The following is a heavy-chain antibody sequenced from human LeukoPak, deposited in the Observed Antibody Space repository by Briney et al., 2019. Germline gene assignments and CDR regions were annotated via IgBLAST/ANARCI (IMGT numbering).Heavy chain of an antibody. V-gene: IGHV1-69*01. CDR2: IIPIFGTA. Sequence: SVKVSCKASGGTFSSYAISWVRQAPGQGLEWMGGIIPIFGTANYAQKFQGRVTITADESTSTAYMELSSLRSEDTAVYYCARGRGAEAGTWYYGMDVWGKGTTVTVSS. CDR3: ARGRGAEAGTWYYGMDV. CDR1: GGTFSSYA. J-gene: IGHJ6*04. D-gene: IGHD6-19*01.